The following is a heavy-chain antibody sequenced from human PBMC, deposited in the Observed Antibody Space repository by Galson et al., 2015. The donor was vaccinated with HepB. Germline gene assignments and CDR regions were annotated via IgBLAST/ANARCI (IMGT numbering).Heavy chain of an antibody. V-gene: IGHV3-21*01. J-gene: IGHJ3*02. D-gene: IGHD2-2*01. CDR3: ARDRGSTKRGAFDI. CDR2: ISSSSSYI. CDR1: GFTFSSYS. Sequence: SLRLSCAASGFTFSSYSMNWVRQAPGKGLEWVSSISSSSSYIYYADSVKGRFTISRDNAKNSLYLQRNSLRAEDTAVYYCARDRGSTKRGAFDIWGQGTMVTVSS.